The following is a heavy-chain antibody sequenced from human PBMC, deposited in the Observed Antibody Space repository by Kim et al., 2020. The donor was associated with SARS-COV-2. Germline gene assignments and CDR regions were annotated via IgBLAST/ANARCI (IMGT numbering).Heavy chain of an antibody. J-gene: IGHJ2*01. Sequence: SETLSLTCTVSGGSISSYNWCWIRKRQRTGLEWIGYGYYCWSASTNHNPTRRSTVTVDTDTNKNHLKLRLVTVTDADTYYCACAQRKWGRYGANWY. D-gene: IGHD4-17*01. CDR2: GYYCWSA. V-gene: IGHV4-59*01. CDR1: GGSISSYN. CDR3: ACAQRKWGRYGANWY.